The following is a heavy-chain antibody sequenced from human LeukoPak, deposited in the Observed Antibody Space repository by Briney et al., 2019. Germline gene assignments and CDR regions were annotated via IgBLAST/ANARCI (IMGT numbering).Heavy chain of an antibody. CDR2: IYHSGST. D-gene: IGHD4-17*01. CDR1: GYSISSGYY. CDR3: ARQPSGDYGDYADYYYMDV. J-gene: IGHJ6*03. Sequence: SETLSLTCTVSGYSISSGYYWGWIRQPPGKGLEWIGCIYHSGSTYYNPSLKSRVTISVDTSKNQFSLKLSSVTAADTAVYYCARQPSGDYGDYADYYYMDVWGKGTTVTISS. V-gene: IGHV4-38-2*02.